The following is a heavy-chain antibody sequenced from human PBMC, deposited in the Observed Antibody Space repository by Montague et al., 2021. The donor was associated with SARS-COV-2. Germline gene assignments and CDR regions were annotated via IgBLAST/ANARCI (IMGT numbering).Heavy chain of an antibody. V-gene: IGHV4-31*03. CDR3: SRASAPSITIFGVINTYWYFDF. Sequence: TLSLTCTVSGGSISSGGYYWSWIRQHPGKGLEWIGYIYYSGSTYYNPSLKSRVTISVDTSKSQFSLKLSSVTAADTAVYYCSRASAPSITIFGVINTYWYFDFWGRGTLVTVSS. D-gene: IGHD3-3*01. J-gene: IGHJ2*01. CDR2: IYYSGST. CDR1: GGSISSGGYY.